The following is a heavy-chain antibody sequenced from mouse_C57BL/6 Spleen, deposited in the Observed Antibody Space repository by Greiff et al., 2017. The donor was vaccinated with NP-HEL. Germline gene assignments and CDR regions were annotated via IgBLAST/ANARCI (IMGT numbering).Heavy chain of an antibody. CDR1: GFTFSSYG. D-gene: IGHD2-4*01. V-gene: IGHV5-6*01. CDR3: ARFYDYGRYFDV. J-gene: IGHJ1*03. Sequence: EVNVVESGGDLVKPGGSLKLSCAASGFTFSSYGMSWVRQTPDKRLEWVATISSGGSYTYYPDSVKGRFTISRDNAKNTLYLQMSSLKSEDTAMYYCARFYDYGRYFDVWGTGTTVTVSS. CDR2: ISSGGSYT.